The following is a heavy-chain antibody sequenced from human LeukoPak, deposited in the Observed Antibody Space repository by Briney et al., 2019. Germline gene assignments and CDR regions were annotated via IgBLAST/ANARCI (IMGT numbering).Heavy chain of an antibody. CDR1: GFSFRNDG. V-gene: IGHV3-30*03. D-gene: IGHD6-19*01. Sequence: PGGSLRLSCVASGFSFRNDGMHWVRQAPGKGLEWVAVISYDGSNKYYADSVKGRFTISRDNSKSTLYLQMNSLRADDTAVYYCARDRSSGWYVYDYWGQGTLVTVSS. CDR3: ARDRSSGWYVYDY. CDR2: ISYDGSNK. J-gene: IGHJ4*02.